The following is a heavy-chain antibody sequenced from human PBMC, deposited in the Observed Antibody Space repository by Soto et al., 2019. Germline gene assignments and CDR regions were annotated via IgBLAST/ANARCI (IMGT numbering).Heavy chain of an antibody. D-gene: IGHD2-2*01. CDR3: AKTIDTLSGFSSRGRGALLDY. CDR2: ISFDGRTE. V-gene: IGHV3-30*18. Sequence: QVQLVESGGGVVQPGRSLRLSCAASRFMFSVYGMHWVRQAPGKGPEWVAVISFDGRTEFYADPVKGRFTISRDNHKSMLFLQINSLRPEDTAIYYGAKTIDTLSGFSSRGRGALLDYWGQGTLVTVSS. CDR1: RFMFSVYG. J-gene: IGHJ4*02.